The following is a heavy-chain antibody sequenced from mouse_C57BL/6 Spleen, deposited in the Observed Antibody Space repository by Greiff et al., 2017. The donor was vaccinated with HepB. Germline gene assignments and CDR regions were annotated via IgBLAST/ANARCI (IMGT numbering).Heavy chain of an antibody. V-gene: IGHV1-52*01. CDR3: ARRGDWDGFDY. J-gene: IGHJ2*01. CDR2: IDPSDSET. CDR1: GYTFTSYW. D-gene: IGHD4-1*01. Sequence: VQLQQPGAELVRPGSSVKLSCKASGYTFTSYWMHWVKQRPIQGLEWIGNIDPSDSETHYNQKFKDKATLTVDKSSSTAYMQLSSLTSEDSAVYYCARRGDWDGFDYWGQGTTLTVSS.